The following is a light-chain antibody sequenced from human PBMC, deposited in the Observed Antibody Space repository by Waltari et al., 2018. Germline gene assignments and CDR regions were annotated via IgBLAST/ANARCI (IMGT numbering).Light chain of an antibody. Sequence: DIVMTQTPLSLPVTPGEPASISGSSSQSLLNSDDGFTYLDWFLQKPGQSPRLLIYTLSYRASGVPDRLIGTGSGSNFSLKISRVEAEDVGIYYCMQRLEFPYTFGQGTRL. CDR3: MQRLEFPYT. CDR1: QSLLNSDDGFTY. V-gene: IGKV2-40*01. J-gene: IGKJ2*01. CDR2: TLS.